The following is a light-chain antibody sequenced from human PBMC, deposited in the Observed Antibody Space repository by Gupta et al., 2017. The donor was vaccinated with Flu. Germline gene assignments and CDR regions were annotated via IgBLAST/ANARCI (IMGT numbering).Light chain of an antibody. CDR2: MAS. CDR3: QEYNRYSWT. CDR1: QSISSW. Sequence: PSTLSASVGDRVTITCRDSQSISSWLAWYQQKPGKPPKLLIYMASTLETGVPSRFAGSGSGTEFTLTISSLQPDDFATYYCQEYNRYSWTFGQGTKVEIK. V-gene: IGKV1-5*03. J-gene: IGKJ1*01.